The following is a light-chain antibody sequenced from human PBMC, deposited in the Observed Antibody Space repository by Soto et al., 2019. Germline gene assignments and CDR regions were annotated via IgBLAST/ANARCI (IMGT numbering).Light chain of an antibody. V-gene: IGKV1-39*01. CDR2: GAT. CDR3: QESDSFPYT. Sequence: DIRMTQSPSSLSASVGDRVTITCRASQTISIYLNWYQVKPGKAPNLLIYGATRLQTGVPSRFTGSGSGTEFSLTITSLQPEDLATYCGQESDSFPYTFGQGTRREIK. J-gene: IGKJ2*01. CDR1: QTISIY.